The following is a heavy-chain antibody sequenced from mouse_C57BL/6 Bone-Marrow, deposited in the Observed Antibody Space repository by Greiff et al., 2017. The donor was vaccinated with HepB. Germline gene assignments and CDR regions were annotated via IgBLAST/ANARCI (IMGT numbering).Heavy chain of an antibody. CDR2: IYPRSGNT. Sequence: VKLQESGAELARPGASVKLSCKASGYTFTSYGISWVKQRTGQGLEWIGEIYPRSGNTYYNEKFKGKATLTADKSSSTAYMELRSLTSEDSAVYFCARPHHYYGSSSFAYWGQGTLVTVSA. CDR3: ARPHHYYGSSSFAY. CDR1: GYTFTSYG. D-gene: IGHD1-1*01. J-gene: IGHJ3*01. V-gene: IGHV1-81*01.